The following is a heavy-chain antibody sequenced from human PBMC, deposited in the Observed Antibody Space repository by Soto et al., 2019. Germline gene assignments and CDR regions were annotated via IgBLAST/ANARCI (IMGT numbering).Heavy chain of an antibody. V-gene: IGHV4-31*03. CDR1: GDSIRSGGFY. D-gene: IGHD1-26*01. Sequence: SETLSLTCTVSGDSIRSGGFYWSWIRQHPGKGLEWIGYIYYRGNTYYNPSLESRVSISVDTSKNQFSLKLSSVTAADTAVYYCARGWDRGLYFDYWGQGTLVTVSS. J-gene: IGHJ4*02. CDR3: ARGWDRGLYFDY. CDR2: IYYRGNT.